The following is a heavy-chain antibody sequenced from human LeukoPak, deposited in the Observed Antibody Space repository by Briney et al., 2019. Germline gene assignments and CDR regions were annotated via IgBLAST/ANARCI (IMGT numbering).Heavy chain of an antibody. CDR2: MHYTGNT. J-gene: IGHJ5*02. D-gene: IGHD1-26*01. Sequence: SETLSLTCTVSGDSITSGDYYWTWIRQPPGKGLEWVAYMHYTGNTYYNSSLKSRLTISVDTSKNQFSLRLSFVTAADTAMYYCARHLSGSSWFDPWGQGTLVAVSS. CDR3: ARHLSGSSWFDP. CDR1: GDSITSGDYY. V-gene: IGHV4-30-4*08.